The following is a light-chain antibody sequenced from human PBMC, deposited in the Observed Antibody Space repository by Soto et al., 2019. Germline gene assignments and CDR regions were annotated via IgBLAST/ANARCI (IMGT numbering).Light chain of an antibody. V-gene: IGLV1-40*01. CDR3: QSYDSSLSGLV. Sequence: VLTQPPSVSGAPGQRVTISCTGSSSNIGAGYDVHWYQQLPGTAPKLLIYGNSNRPSGVPDRFSGSKSGTSASLAITGLQAEDEADYYCQSYDSSLSGLVFGGGTKVTVL. CDR1: SSNIGAGYD. CDR2: GNS. J-gene: IGLJ2*01.